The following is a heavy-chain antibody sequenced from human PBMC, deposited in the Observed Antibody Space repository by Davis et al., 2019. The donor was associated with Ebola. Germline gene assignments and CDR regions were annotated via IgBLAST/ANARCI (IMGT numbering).Heavy chain of an antibody. Sequence: MPGGSLRLSCAVYGGSFSGYYCSWIRQPPGKGLEWIWYISYSGSTSYNPSLKSRVTISVDTSKNQFTLRLDSVTAADTAVYYCARGLRGAAAGLGYWGQGTLVTVSS. V-gene: IGHV4-59*01. CDR2: ISYSGST. CDR1: GGSFSGYY. D-gene: IGHD6-13*01. J-gene: IGHJ4*02. CDR3: ARGLRGAAAGLGY.